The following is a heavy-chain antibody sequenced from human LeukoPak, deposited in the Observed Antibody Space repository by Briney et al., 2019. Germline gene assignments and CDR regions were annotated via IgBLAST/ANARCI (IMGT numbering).Heavy chain of an antibody. CDR1: GGSFSGYY. V-gene: IGHV4-34*01. CDR3: ARAFLPTYYYGSGSSATYGMDV. D-gene: IGHD3-10*01. J-gene: IGHJ6*02. CDR2: INHSGST. Sequence: SETLSLTCAVYGGSFSGYYWSWIRQPPGKGLEWIGEINHSGSTNYNPSLKSRVTISVDTSKNQFSLKLSSVTAADTAVYYCARAFLPTYYYGSGSSATYGMDVWGQGTTVTVSS.